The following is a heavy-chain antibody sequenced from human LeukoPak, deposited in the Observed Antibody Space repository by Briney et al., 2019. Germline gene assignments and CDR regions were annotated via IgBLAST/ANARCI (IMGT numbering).Heavy chain of an antibody. CDR2: IYYSGST. CDR1: GGSISSGDYY. Sequence: MASETLSLTCTVSGGSISSGDYYWSWIRQPPGKGLEWIGYIYYSGSTYYNPSLKSRVTISVDTSKNQFSLELSSVTAADTAVYYCAMTPTYSSGYYHSFDYWGQGTLVTVSS. V-gene: IGHV4-30-4*08. D-gene: IGHD3-22*01. J-gene: IGHJ4*02. CDR3: AMTPTYSSGYYHSFDY.